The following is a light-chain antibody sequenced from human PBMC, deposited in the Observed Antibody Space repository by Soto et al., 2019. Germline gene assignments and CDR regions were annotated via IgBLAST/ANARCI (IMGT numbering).Light chain of an antibody. V-gene: IGLV1-40*01. CDR1: RSNIGAGFD. Sequence: SALTQPPSVCGAPGQRVTPSCTGSRSNIGAGFDAHWYQQFPVTAPKLLIYGNNNRPSGVPDRFSASKSGTSASLAITGLQADYENDYYCQRYDSSLNAFLFGTRT. CDR3: QRYDSSLNAFL. J-gene: IGLJ1*01. CDR2: GNN.